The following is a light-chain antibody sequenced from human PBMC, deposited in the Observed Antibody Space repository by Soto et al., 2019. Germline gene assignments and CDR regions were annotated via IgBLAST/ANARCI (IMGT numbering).Light chain of an antibody. Sequence: DIQMTQSPSTLSASVGDRVTITCRASQSISSWFVWYQQKQGKPPKLLIYKAASLESGVPSRCGGSGSGTEFTLTISSLQPDDSASYCCQQDNSLWTFGQGTKVEIK. V-gene: IGKV1-5*03. J-gene: IGKJ1*01. CDR1: QSISSW. CDR3: QQDNSLWT. CDR2: KAA.